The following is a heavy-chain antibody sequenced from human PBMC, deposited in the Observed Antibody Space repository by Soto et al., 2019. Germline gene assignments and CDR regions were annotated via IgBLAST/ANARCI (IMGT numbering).Heavy chain of an antibody. CDR3: ARYPTLTDYFFHGMDV. D-gene: IGHD4-17*01. CDR2: IYPGDSDT. CDR1: GYTFTNSW. J-gene: IGHJ6*02. V-gene: IGHV5-51*01. Sequence: GESLKISCKGSGYTFTNSWIVWVRQIPGKGLEWMGIIYPGDSDTRYSPSFQGQVTISADRSISTAYLQWSSLKASDTGMYYCARYPTLTDYFFHGMDVWGQGTTVTVS.